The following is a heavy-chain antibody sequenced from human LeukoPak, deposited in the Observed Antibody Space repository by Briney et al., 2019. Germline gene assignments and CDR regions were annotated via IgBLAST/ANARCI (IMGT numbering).Heavy chain of an antibody. J-gene: IGHJ4*02. V-gene: IGHV4-34*01. D-gene: IGHD6-13*01. CDR1: GGSFSGYY. Sequence: PSETLSLTCAVYGGSFSGYYWSWIRQPPGKGLEWIGEINHSGSTNYNPSLKSRVTISVDTSKNQFSLKLSPVTAADTAVYYCARRPPGGIAAAVGSYYFDYWGQGTLVTVSS. CDR3: ARRPPGGIAAAVGSYYFDY. CDR2: INHSGST.